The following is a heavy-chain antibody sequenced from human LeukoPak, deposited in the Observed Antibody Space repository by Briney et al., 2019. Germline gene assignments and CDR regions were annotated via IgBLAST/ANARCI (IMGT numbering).Heavy chain of an antibody. CDR3: ARDGSPEASINYFDT. CDR1: GFTFSDCY. Sequence: GGSLRLSCAASGFTFSDCYMSWIRQAPGKGLEWILYISNSGSVSYYADSVKGRFAISRDNAKNSLYLEMNSLSADDTALYYCARDGSPEASINYFDTWGQGTPVTVSS. J-gene: IGHJ5*02. V-gene: IGHV3-11*04. D-gene: IGHD5-24*01. CDR2: ISNSGSVS.